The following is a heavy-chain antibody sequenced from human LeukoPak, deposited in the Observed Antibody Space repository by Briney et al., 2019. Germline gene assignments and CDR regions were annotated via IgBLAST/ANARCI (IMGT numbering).Heavy chain of an antibody. J-gene: IGHJ4*02. CDR3: VRLRPGYFDY. D-gene: IGHD1-1*01. Sequence: GGSLRLSCAASGFTFRNFWMTWVRQAPGKGLEWVANIKQDGSEEYYVGSVKGRFTISRDNAQNSVFLQMNSLRAEDTDVYYCVRLRPGYFDYWGQGTLVTASS. CDR1: GFTFRNFW. CDR2: IKQDGSEE. V-gene: IGHV3-7*01.